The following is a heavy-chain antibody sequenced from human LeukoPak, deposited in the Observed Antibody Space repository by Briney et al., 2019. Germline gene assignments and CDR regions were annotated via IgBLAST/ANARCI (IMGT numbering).Heavy chain of an antibody. CDR3: ARQYSYGYYFDY. J-gene: IGHJ4*02. CDR1: GGSISSYY. V-gene: IGHV4-59*01. D-gene: IGHD5-18*01. CDR2: IYYSGST. Sequence: AETLSLTCTVSGGSISSYYWSWIRQPPGKGLEWIGYIYYSGSTNYNPSLKSRVTISVDTSKNQFSLKLSSVTAADTAVYYCARQYSYGYYFDYWGQGTLLTVSS.